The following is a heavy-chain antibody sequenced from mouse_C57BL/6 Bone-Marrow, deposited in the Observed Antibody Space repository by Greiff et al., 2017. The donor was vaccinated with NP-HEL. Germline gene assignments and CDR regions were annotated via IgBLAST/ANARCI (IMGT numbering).Heavy chain of an antibody. J-gene: IGHJ1*03. CDR2: ISNGGGST. Sequence: EVKLVESGGGLVQPGGSLKLSCAASGFTFSDYYMYWVRQTPEKRLEWVAYISNGGGSTYYPDTVKGRFTISSDNAKNSLYLQMSRLKSEDTAMYYCARHENDYDDGYVGVWGTGTTGTVSS. CDR1: GFTFSDYY. V-gene: IGHV5-12*01. D-gene: IGHD2-4*01. CDR3: ARHENDYDDGYVGV.